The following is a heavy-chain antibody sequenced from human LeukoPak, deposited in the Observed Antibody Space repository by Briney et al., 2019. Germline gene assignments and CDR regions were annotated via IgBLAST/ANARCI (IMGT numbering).Heavy chain of an antibody. V-gene: IGHV3-13*01. CDR1: GFTFSSYD. CDR3: ARAPGGNYYNI. CDR2: ISTAGDT. D-gene: IGHD3-10*01. J-gene: IGHJ3*02. Sequence: GGSLRLSCAASGFTFSSYDMHWVRQTTGKGLEWVSAISTAGDTYYAGSVKGRFTISRENAKNSLYLQMSSLRAGDTAVYYCARAPGGNYYNIWGQGTMVTVSS.